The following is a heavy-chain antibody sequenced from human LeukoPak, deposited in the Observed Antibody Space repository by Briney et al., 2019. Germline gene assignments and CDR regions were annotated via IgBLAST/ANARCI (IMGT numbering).Heavy chain of an antibody. CDR1: GFTLSSNY. Sequence: GGSLRLSCVASGFTLSSNYRSWVRQAPGKGLAGVSIIYSGGNTYYADSVKGRFTISRDNSKNTLYLQMNSLRAEDTAVYYCASVWFGELPFDFWGQGTLVTVSS. D-gene: IGHD3-10*01. CDR3: ASVWFGELPFDF. V-gene: IGHV3-66*01. J-gene: IGHJ4*02. CDR2: IYSGGNT.